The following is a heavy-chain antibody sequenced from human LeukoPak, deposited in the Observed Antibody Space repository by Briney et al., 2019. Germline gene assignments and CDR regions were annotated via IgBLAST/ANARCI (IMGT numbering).Heavy chain of an antibody. D-gene: IGHD3-22*01. CDR2: INHSGST. CDR3: ARVPVSYRGYYYGPYYYYGMDV. CDR1: GGSFSGYY. J-gene: IGHJ6*02. Sequence: SETLSLTCAVYGGSFSGYYWRWIRQPPGKGLEWIGEINHSGSTNYNPSLKSRVTISVDTSKNQFSLKLSSVTAADMAVYYCARVPVSYRGYYYGPYYYYGMDVWGQGTTVTVSS. V-gene: IGHV4-34*01.